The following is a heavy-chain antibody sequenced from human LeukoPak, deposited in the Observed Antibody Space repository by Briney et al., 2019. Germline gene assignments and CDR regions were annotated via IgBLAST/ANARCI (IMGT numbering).Heavy chain of an antibody. J-gene: IGHJ5*02. Sequence: SETLSLTCAVYGGSFSDYYWSWIRQPPGEGLEWIGEVSHSGSTTYNPFLKSRVTISVDTSKKQFSLTLSSVTAADTAVYYCARGLRPGWAVTSVRVWFDPWGQGILVTVSS. D-gene: IGHD4-17*01. CDR2: VSHSGST. CDR3: ARGLRPGWAVTSVRVWFDP. V-gene: IGHV4-34*01. CDR1: GGSFSDYY.